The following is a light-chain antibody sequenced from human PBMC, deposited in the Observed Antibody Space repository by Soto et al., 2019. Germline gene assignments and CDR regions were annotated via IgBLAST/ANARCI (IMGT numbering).Light chain of an antibody. Sequence: QSALTQPPSASGSLGQSVTISCTGTSSDVGGYTYVCWHQQHPGKAPKLMIYEVTKRPSGVPDRFSGSKSGNTASLAVSGLQAGDEADYYCSSVAGGVNPVLLGEGTKLTVL. CDR2: EVT. CDR1: SSDVGGYTY. V-gene: IGLV2-8*01. J-gene: IGLJ2*01. CDR3: SSVAGGVNPVL.